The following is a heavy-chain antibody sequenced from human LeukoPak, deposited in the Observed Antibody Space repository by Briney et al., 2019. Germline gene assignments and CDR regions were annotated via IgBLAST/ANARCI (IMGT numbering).Heavy chain of an antibody. CDR2: ISGSGGST. CDR3: AKERGYGYNHIDY. CDR1: GFTFINFD. V-gene: IGHV3-23*01. Sequence: GGSLRLSCAASGFTFINFDMSWVRQAPGKGLEWVSTISGSGGSTYYADSVKGRFTISRDKSKNTVYLQMNSLRAEDTAVYYCAKERGYGYNHIDYWGQGTLVTVSS. D-gene: IGHD5-24*01. J-gene: IGHJ4*02.